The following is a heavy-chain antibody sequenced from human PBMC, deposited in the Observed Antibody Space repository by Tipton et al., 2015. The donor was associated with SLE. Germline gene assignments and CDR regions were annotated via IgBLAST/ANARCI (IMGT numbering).Heavy chain of an antibody. CDR3: ARGPGDRWFDP. J-gene: IGHJ5*02. CDR1: GYTFNAYY. D-gene: IGHD3-22*01. CDR2: INPHSGGT. V-gene: IGHV1-2*06. Sequence: QVQLVQSGAEVKPPGASVKVSCRASGYTFNAYYLHWVRQAPGIGLEWMGRINPHSGGTDFAQKFQGRVSMTRDTSISTAYMELSSLRSEDTAVYYCARGPGDRWFDPWGQGTLVTVSS.